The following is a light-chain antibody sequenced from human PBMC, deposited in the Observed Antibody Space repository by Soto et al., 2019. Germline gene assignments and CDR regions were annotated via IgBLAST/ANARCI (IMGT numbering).Light chain of an antibody. J-gene: IGKJ5*01. CDR3: QQRDSWPIT. V-gene: IGKV3-11*01. CDR2: GAS. Sequence: EIVMTQSPATLSVSPGERATLSCRASQSVDSYLVWYQQKPGQAPRLLIFGASNRATGIPARFSGSGSGTDFTLTINSLEPDDFAVYYCQQRDSWPITFSQGTRLETK. CDR1: QSVDSY.